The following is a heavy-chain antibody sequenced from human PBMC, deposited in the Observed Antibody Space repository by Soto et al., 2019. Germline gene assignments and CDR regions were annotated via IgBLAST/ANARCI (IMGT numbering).Heavy chain of an antibody. CDR2: IDPSDSYT. CDR3: AGRWFGELSSRYYYYYYGMDV. Sequence: PGESLKISCKGSGYSFTSYWISWVRQMPGKGLEWMGRIDPSDSYTNYSPSFQGHVTISADKSISAAYLQWSSLKASDTAMYYCAGRWFGELSSRYYYYYYGMDVWGQGTTVTVSS. V-gene: IGHV5-10-1*01. D-gene: IGHD3-10*01. J-gene: IGHJ6*02. CDR1: GYSFTSYW.